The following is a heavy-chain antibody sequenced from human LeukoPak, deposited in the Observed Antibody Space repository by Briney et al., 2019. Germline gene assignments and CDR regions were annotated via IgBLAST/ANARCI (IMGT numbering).Heavy chain of an antibody. CDR2: VGGSASGT. J-gene: IGHJ4*02. CDR1: GFTFSDHY. Sequence: PGGSLRLSCAVSGFTFSDHYMDWVRQAPGKGLEWVSTVGGSASGTFYADSVKGRFTISRDNSKNTLYLQMNSLRAEDTAVYYCAKGGDGRYYSRADYWGQGTLVTVSS. V-gene: IGHV3-23*01. CDR3: AKGGDGRYYSRADY. D-gene: IGHD2-21*01.